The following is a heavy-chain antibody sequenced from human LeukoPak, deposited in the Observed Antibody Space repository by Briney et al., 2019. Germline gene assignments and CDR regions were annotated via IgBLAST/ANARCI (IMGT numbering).Heavy chain of an antibody. CDR3: ARGDLKYSSSSDYYYYMDV. CDR2: IYTSGST. CDR1: GGSISSYY. D-gene: IGHD6-6*01. Sequence: SETLSLTCTVSGGSISSYYWSWIRQPAGKGLEWIGRIYTSGSTNYNPSLNSRVTMSVDTSKNKFSLKMSSVTAADTAVYYCARGDLKYSSSSDYYYYMDVWGKGTPVTVSS. V-gene: IGHV4-4*07. J-gene: IGHJ6*03.